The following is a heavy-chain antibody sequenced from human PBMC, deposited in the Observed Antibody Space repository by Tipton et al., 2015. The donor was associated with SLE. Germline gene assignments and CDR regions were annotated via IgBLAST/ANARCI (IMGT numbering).Heavy chain of an antibody. CDR3: ARLRKIGYCSGGVCPNFDL. Sequence: KPSETLSLTCTVYGESFSGYLWTWIRQSPGKGLEWIGEIDHGGSTNYRPSLESRVTISLDPSKNQFSLTLSSVTAADTAVYYCARLRKIGYCSGGVCPNFDLWGRGTQVTVSS. V-gene: IGHV4-34*01. J-gene: IGHJ2*01. CDR2: IDHGGST. D-gene: IGHD2-8*02. CDR1: GESFSGYL.